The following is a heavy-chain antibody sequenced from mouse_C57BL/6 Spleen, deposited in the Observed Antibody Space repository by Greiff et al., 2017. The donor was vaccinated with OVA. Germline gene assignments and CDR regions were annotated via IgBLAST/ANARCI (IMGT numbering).Heavy chain of an antibody. V-gene: IGHV5-4*01. CDR2: ISDGGSYT. Sequence: EVQLVESGGGLVKPGGSLKLSCAASGFTFSSYAMSWVRQTPEKRLEWVATISDGGSYTYYPDNVKGRFTISRDNAKNNLYLQMSHLKSEDTAMYYCARDEDYFDYWGQGTTLTVSS. J-gene: IGHJ2*01. CDR1: GFTFSSYA. CDR3: ARDEDYFDY.